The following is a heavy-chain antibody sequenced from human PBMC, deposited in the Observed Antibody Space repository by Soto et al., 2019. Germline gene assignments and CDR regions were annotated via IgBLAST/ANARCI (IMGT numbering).Heavy chain of an antibody. J-gene: IGHJ4*02. D-gene: IGHD3-22*01. CDR1: GFTFSSYA. CDR2: ISGSGGST. V-gene: IGHV3-23*01. CDR3: AKATYYYDSSGYFPFDY. Sequence: LRLSCAASGFTFSSYAMSWVRQAPGKGLEWVSAISGSGGSTYYADPVKGRFTISRDNSKNTLYLQMHSLRAEDTAVYYCAKATYYYDSSGYFPFDYWGQGTLVTVSS.